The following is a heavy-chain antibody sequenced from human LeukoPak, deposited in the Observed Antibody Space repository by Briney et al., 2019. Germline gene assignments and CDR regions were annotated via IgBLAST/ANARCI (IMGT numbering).Heavy chain of an antibody. CDR3: AKDLGRDGYNLQDY. Sequence: GRSLRLSCAASGFTFSSYGMHWVRQAPGKGLEWVAVISYDGSNKYYADSVKGRFTISRDNSKNTLYLQMNSLRAEDTAVYYCAKDLGRDGYNLQDYWGQGTLVTASS. CDR2: ISYDGSNK. CDR1: GFTFSSYG. D-gene: IGHD5-24*01. V-gene: IGHV3-30*18. J-gene: IGHJ4*02.